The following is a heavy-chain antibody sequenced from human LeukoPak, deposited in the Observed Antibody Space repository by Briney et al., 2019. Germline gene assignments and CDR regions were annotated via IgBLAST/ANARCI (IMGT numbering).Heavy chain of an antibody. D-gene: IGHD1-26*01. CDR3: AREVSGSYFDY. CDR2: ILYDGSKK. Sequence: GGSLRLSCTASGFTFSSYAMHWVRQAPGKGLEWAAVILYDGSKKYYGDSVKGRLTISRDNSKNTLYLQMSSLRAEDTAVYYCAREVSGSYFDYWGQGTLVTVSS. CDR1: GFTFSSYA. J-gene: IGHJ4*02. V-gene: IGHV3-30*04.